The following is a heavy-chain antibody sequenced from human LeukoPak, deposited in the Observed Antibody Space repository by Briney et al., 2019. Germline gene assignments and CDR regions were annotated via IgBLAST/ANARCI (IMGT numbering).Heavy chain of an antibody. D-gene: IGHD6-13*01. J-gene: IGHJ4*02. V-gene: IGHV3-9*01. CDR1: GFTFDDYA. Sequence: GRSLRLSCAASGFTFDDYAMHWVRQAPGKGLEWVSGISWNSGSIGYADSVKGRFTISRDNAKNSLYLQMNSLRADDTALYYCAKDSGSSSWSNYDYWGQGTLVTVSS. CDR2: ISWNSGSI. CDR3: AKDSGSSSWSNYDY.